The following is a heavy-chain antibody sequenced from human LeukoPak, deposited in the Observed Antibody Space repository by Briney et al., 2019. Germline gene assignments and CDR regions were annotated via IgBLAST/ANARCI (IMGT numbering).Heavy chain of an antibody. CDR2: IYYSGST. CDR3: ARTTEGGYTYGYFYYYYMDV. D-gene: IGHD5-18*01. V-gene: IGHV4-59*01. CDR1: GGSFTTYY. Sequence: SETLSLTCTVSGGSFTTYYWSWIRQPPGKGLEWIGYIYYSGSTNYNPSLKSRVTISVDTSKNQFSLKLTSVTAADTAVYYCARTTEGGYTYGYFYYYYMDVWGKGTTVTISS. J-gene: IGHJ6*03.